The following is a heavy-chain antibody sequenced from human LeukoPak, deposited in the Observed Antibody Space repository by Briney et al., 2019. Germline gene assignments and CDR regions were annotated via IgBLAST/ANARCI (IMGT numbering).Heavy chain of an antibody. D-gene: IGHD3-3*01. V-gene: IGHV4-30-4*08. CDR3: ARDSPRLEWLFTGFDP. CDR2: IYYSGST. Sequence: DPSETLSLTCTVSGGSISISNYYWAWIRQPPGKGLEWIGYIYYSGSTYYNPSLKSRVTISVDTSKNQFSLKLSSVTAADTAVYYCARDSPRLEWLFTGFDPWGQGTLVTVSS. CDR1: GGSISISNYY. J-gene: IGHJ5*02.